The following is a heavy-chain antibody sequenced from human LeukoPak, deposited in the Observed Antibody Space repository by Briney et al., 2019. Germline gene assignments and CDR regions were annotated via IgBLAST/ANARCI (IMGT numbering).Heavy chain of an antibody. V-gene: IGHV3-23*01. CDR2: ITGGSATT. Sequence: HTGGSPRLSCAASGFTFSSYNMNWVRQAPGKGLEWISYITGGSATTLYADSVRGRFTISRDNSKNTLYLQMNSLRAEDTAVYYCAKDRSGSYSESVDYWGQGTLVTVSS. D-gene: IGHD1-26*01. CDR3: AKDRSGSYSESVDY. CDR1: GFTFSSYN. J-gene: IGHJ4*02.